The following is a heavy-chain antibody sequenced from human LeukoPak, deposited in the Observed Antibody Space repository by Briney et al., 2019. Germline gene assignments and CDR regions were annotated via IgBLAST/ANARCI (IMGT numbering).Heavy chain of an antibody. V-gene: IGHV5-51*01. J-gene: IGHJ1*01. CDR2: IYPVDSDT. Sequence: RGASLKSSCKGSGYSFTSYWIGWVRQMPGKGLEWMGSIYPVDSDTRYSPYFQGQVTISADKSISAAYLQWSSLKGSDTAMYYCATRGAKQYFQQWGQGPLVTVPS. D-gene: IGHD1-26*01. CDR3: ATRGAKQYFQQ. CDR1: GYSFTSYW.